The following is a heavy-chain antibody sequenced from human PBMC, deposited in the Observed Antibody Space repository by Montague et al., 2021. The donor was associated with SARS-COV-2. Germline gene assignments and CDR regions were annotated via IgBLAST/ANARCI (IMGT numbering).Heavy chain of an antibody. V-gene: IGHV3-7*03. Sequence: SLRLSCAASRFTFSDFWMNWVRQAPGKELEWVADIKHDGSEKSYXDSXKGRFTISRDNAKNSLYLQLNSLSAEDTAVYYCARGSTGWYAIFCHYGMDVWGQGTTVTVSS. D-gene: IGHD6-19*01. CDR3: ARGSTGWYAIFCHYGMDV. CDR1: RFTFSDFW. J-gene: IGHJ6*02. CDR2: IKHDGSEK.